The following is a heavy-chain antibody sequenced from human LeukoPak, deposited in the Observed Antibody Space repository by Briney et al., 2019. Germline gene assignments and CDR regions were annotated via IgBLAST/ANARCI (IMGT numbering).Heavy chain of an antibody. D-gene: IGHD5-12*01. V-gene: IGHV1-2*02. CDR3: ARVGNVDIVATTYFDY. J-gene: IGHJ4*02. CDR2: INPNSGGT. Sequence: ASVKVSCKASGYTFTTYYMHWVRQASGQGLEWMGWINPNSGGTNYAQKFQGRVTMTRDTSISTTYMELSRLRSDDTAVYYCARVGNVDIVATTYFDYWGQGTLVTVSS. CDR1: GYTFTTYY.